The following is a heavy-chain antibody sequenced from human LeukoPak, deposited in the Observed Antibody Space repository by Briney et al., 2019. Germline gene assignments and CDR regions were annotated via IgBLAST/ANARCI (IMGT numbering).Heavy chain of an antibody. Sequence: GGSLRLSCAASGFTFSDYSMSWVRQAPGAGLEWVSAISPAGDSTTDADSVKGRFTISRDNSKSTLYLQMHGLTAEDTALYYCARRLVTAGVTDFFDYRGHGTLVSVSS. CDR3: ARRLVTAGVTDFFDY. CDR1: GFTFSDYS. D-gene: IGHD6-13*01. CDR2: ISPAGDST. V-gene: IGHV3-23*01. J-gene: IGHJ4*01.